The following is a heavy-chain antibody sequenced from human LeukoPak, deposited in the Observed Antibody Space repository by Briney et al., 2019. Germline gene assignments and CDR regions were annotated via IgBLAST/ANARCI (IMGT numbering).Heavy chain of an antibody. Sequence: ASVKVSYKASGYIFTSYDINWVRQAAGLGLEWMGWLNPYSGNTGYAQKYQCRVTMTRNTSISTAYMELSSLRSEDTAVYYCAREGVGSRAAAAPALDPWGQGTLVTVSS. V-gene: IGHV1-8*01. D-gene: IGHD6-13*01. CDR3: AREGVGSRAAAAPALDP. J-gene: IGHJ5*01. CDR2: LNPYSGNT. CDR1: GYIFTSYD.